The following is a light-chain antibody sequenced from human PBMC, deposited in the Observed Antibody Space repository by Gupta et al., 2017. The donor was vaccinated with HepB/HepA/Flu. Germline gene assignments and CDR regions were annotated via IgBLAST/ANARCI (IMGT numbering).Light chain of an antibody. CDR3: MQDQQTPPIT. CDR2: LGS. CDR1: QSLLHSNEYNY. J-gene: IGKJ4*01. V-gene: IGKV2-28*01. Sequence: IVMSQSPLSTLATPGEPAAISCRTSQSLLHSNEYNYLDWYVQKPGQSPQLLIYLGSTRASGVPDRFGGSGSGTDFTLTISRVEAEDVEVYYCMQDQQTPPITFGGGTKVEIK.